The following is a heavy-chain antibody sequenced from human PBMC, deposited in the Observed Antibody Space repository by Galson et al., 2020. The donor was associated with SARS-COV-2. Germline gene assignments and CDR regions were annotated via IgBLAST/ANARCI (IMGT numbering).Heavy chain of an antibody. V-gene: IGHV1-24*01. J-gene: IGHJ6*02. CDR3: ATAPAVAGTPGNYYYYYGMDV. CDR1: GYTLTELS. D-gene: IGHD6-19*01. CDR2: FDPEDGET. Sequence: ASVKVSCKVSGYTLTELSMHWVRQAPGKGLERMGGFDPEDGETIYAQKFQGRVTMTEDTSTDTAYMELSSLRSEDTAVYYCATAPAVAGTPGNYYYYYGMDVWGQGTTVTVSS.